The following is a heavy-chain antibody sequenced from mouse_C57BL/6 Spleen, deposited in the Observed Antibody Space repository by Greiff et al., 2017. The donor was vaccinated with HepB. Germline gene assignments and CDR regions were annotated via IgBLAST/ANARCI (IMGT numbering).Heavy chain of an antibody. V-gene: IGHV5-4*01. CDR2: ISDGGSYT. Sequence: EVKLVESGGGLVKPGGSLKLSCAASGFTFSSYAMSWVRQTPEKRLEWVATISDGGSYTYYPDNVKGRFTISRDNAKNNLYLQMSHLKSEDTAMYYCARDRGSRGGDAMDYWGQGTSVTVSS. D-gene: IGHD1-1*01. J-gene: IGHJ4*01. CDR1: GFTFSSYA. CDR3: ARDRGSRGGDAMDY.